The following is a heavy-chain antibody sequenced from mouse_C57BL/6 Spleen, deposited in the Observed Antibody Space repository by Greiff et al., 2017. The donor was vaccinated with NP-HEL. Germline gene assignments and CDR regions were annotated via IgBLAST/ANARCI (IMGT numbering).Heavy chain of an antibody. J-gene: IGHJ3*01. CDR3: ANYGNCPFAY. CDR2: ISSGSSTI. D-gene: IGHD2-1*01. CDR1: GFTFSDYG. Sequence: EVQLQESGGGLVKPGGSLKLSCAASGFTFSDYGMHWVRPAPEKGLEWVAYISSGSSTIYYADTVKGRFTISRDNAKNTLFLQMTSLRSEDTAMYYCANYGNCPFAYWGQGTLVTVSA. V-gene: IGHV5-17*01.